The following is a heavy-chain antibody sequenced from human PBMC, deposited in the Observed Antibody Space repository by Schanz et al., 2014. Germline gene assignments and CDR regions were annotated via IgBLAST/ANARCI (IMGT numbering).Heavy chain of an antibody. J-gene: IGHJ6*02. CDR1: GGTFSSYT. CDR3: ATIGVNDYWRFGLDL. V-gene: IGHV1-69*08. Sequence: QVQLVQSGAEVKKPGSSVKVSCKASGGTFSSYTISWVRQAPGQGPEWMGRIIPNLGSANYAQKFQGRVTITADKSTSTAYMELKSLRSADTAVYYCATIGVNDYWRFGLDLWGQGTTVTVSS. CDR2: IIPNLGSA. D-gene: IGHD3-16*01.